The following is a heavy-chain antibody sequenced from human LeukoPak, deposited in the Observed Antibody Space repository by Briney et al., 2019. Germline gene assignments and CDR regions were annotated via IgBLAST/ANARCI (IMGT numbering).Heavy chain of an antibody. CDR1: GDSMRSNW. J-gene: IGHJ4*02. D-gene: IGHD2-21*02. CDR3: ASVVTAISYYFDN. V-gene: IGHV4-4*02. Sequence: SETLSLTCAASGDSMRSNWWSWVRQSPGKGLEWIGEIFHTGSTNYNPSLMSRVTISEDKSKNQFSLKLSSVTAADTAVYYCASVVTAISYYFDNWGQGTLVTVSS. CDR2: IFHTGST.